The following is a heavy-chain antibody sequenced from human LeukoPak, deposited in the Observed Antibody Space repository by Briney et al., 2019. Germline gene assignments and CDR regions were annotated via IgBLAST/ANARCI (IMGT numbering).Heavy chain of an antibody. J-gene: IGHJ6*02. V-gene: IGHV4-30-2*01. D-gene: IGHD2-2*01. CDR1: GGSISSGGYS. CDR3: ARDFPYCSSTSCSGMDV. CDR2: IYHSGST. Sequence: PSQTLSLTCAVSGGSISSGGYSWSWIRQPPGKGLEWIGYIYHSGSTYYNPSLKSRVTISVDRSKSQFSLKLSSVTAADTAVYYCARDFPYCSSTSCSGMDVWGQGTTVTVSS.